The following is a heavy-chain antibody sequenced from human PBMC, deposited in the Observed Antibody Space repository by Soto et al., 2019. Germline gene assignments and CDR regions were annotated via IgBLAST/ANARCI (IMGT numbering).Heavy chain of an antibody. CDR1: GGSISSSTYY. Sequence: QLQLQESGPGLVKPSETLSLTCTVSGGSISSSTYYWGWIRQPPGKGLEWIGMIYYSGSAYYNPSLNSRGTISIDTSKNQFSLRLSSVTDADTAVYYCARHGVDYGDYASYYYYGMDVWGRGTTVTVSS. D-gene: IGHD4-17*01. V-gene: IGHV4-39*01. J-gene: IGHJ6*02. CDR2: IYYSGSA. CDR3: ARHGVDYGDYASYYYYGMDV.